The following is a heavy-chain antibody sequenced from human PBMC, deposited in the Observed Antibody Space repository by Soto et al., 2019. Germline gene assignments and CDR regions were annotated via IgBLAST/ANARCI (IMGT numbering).Heavy chain of an antibody. CDR2: FDPEDGET. CDR1: GYTLTELS. V-gene: IGHV1-24*01. CDR3: ATYVNRRDGSGSYGY. D-gene: IGHD3-10*01. J-gene: IGHJ4*02. Sequence: ASVKVSCKVSGYTLTELSMHWVRQAPGKGLEWMGGFDPEDGETIYAQKFQGRVNMTEDTSTDTAYMELSSLRSEATAVYYGATYVNRRDGSGSYGYWGQGTLVTVSS.